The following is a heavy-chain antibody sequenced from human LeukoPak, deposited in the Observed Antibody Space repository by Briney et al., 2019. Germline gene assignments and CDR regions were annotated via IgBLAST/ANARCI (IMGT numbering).Heavy chain of an antibody. V-gene: IGHV3-23*01. Sequence: PGGSLRLSCAASEFTFSSYAMSWVRQAPGKGLEWVSAISGSGGSTYYADSVKGRFTISRDNSKNTLYLQMNSLRAEDTAVYYCAKDGSRFGELLRNWFDPWGQGTLVTVSS. D-gene: IGHD3-10*01. CDR1: EFTFSSYA. CDR2: ISGSGGST. J-gene: IGHJ5*02. CDR3: AKDGSRFGELLRNWFDP.